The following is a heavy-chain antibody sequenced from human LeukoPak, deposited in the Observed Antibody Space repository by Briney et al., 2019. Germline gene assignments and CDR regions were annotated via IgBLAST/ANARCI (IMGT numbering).Heavy chain of an antibody. V-gene: IGHV4-61*02. Sequence: KSSQTLSLTCTVAGGSISSGSYYWRWIRQPAGKGLEWIGRIYTSGSTNYNPSLKSRVTISVDTSKNQFSLKLSSVTAADTAVYYCARAPRPVVGYYDSSGYYYVGLTDWGQGTLVTVSS. CDR3: ARAPRPVVGYYDSSGYYYVGLTD. CDR2: IYTSGST. J-gene: IGHJ4*02. CDR1: GGSISSGSYY. D-gene: IGHD3-22*01.